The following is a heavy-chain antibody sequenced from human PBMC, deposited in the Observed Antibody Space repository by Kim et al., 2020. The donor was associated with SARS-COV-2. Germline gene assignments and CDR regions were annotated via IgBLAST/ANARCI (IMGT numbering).Heavy chain of an antibody. CDR1: GYSFTSYW. CDR2: IDPSDSYT. V-gene: IGHV5-10-1*01. J-gene: IGHJ2*01. D-gene: IGHD6-13*01. CDR3: ALIAAAGTNLGYWYFDL. Sequence: GESLKISCKGSGYSFTSYWISWVRQMPGKGLEWMGRIDPSDSYTNYSPSFQGHVTISADKSISTAYLQWSSLKASDTAMYYCALIAAAGTNLGYWYFDLWGRGTLVTVSS.